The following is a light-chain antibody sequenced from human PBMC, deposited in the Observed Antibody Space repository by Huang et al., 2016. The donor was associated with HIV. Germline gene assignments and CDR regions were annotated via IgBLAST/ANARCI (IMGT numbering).Light chain of an antibody. CDR2: DAS. CDR1: QDINKY. V-gene: IGKV1-33*01. CDR3: LQYDSLPYT. J-gene: IGKJ2*01. Sequence: DIQMTQSPSSLSASVGDRVTITCQASQDINKYLNWYHQKPGKAPKLLIYDASNLETGVPSRFSGIGSGTDFTFAISSLQPEDIATYYCLQYDSLPYTFGQGTKLEI.